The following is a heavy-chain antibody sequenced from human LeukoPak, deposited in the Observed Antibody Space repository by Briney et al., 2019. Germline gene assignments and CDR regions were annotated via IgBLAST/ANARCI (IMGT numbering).Heavy chain of an antibody. J-gene: IGHJ6*04. CDR3: AELGITMIGGV. V-gene: IGHV3-48*03. Sequence: PGGSLRLSCAASGFTFSSYEMNWVRQAPGKWLERVSYISSSGSTIYYADSVKGRFTISRDNAKNSLYLQMNSLRAEDTAVYYCAELGITMIGGVWGKGTTVTISS. CDR1: GFTFSSYE. D-gene: IGHD3-10*02. CDR2: ISSSGSTI.